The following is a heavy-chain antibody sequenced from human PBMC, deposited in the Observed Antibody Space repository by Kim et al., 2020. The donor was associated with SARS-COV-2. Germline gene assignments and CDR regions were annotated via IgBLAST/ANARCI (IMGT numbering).Heavy chain of an antibody. J-gene: IGHJ6*01. CDR1: DFTFSSYT. D-gene: IGHD1-26*01. CDR3: AREELETGRYYYYGMNV. Sequence: GGSLRLSCVGSDFTFSSYTMTWVRQAPGKGLEWVAEIDKAGREKNYADSVKGRFTVSRDNTKNSVFLQMNSLRAEDTAIYYCAREELETGRYYYYGMNVWGQGTTVSVSS. V-gene: IGHV3-7*03. CDR2: IDKAGREK.